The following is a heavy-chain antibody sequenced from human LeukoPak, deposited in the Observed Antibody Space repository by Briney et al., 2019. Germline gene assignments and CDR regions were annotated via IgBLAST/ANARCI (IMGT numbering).Heavy chain of an antibody. Sequence: ASLKVSCKASGYTFTSYYMHWVRQAPGQGLEWIEIINPSGGSTSYAQKFQGRVTMTRDTSTSTVYMELSSLRSEDTAVYYCARDLAGHCSSTSCYPGPFDYWGQGTLVTVSS. CDR3: ARDLAGHCSSTSCYPGPFDY. CDR2: INPSGGST. D-gene: IGHD2-2*01. J-gene: IGHJ4*02. V-gene: IGHV1-46*01. CDR1: GYTFTSYY.